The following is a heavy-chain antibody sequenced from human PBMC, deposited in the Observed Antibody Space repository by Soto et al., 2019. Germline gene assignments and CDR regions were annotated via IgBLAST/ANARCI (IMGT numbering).Heavy chain of an antibody. CDR3: ARANTLFGVVIIRDYYYGMDV. Sequence: SETLSLTCAVYGGSFSGYYWSWIRQPPGKGLEWIGEINHSGSTNYNPSLKSRVTISVDTSKNQFSLKLSSVTAADTAVYYCARANTLFGVVIIRDYYYGMDVWGQGTTVTVSS. D-gene: IGHD3-3*01. CDR1: GGSFSGYY. V-gene: IGHV4-34*01. CDR2: INHSGST. J-gene: IGHJ6*02.